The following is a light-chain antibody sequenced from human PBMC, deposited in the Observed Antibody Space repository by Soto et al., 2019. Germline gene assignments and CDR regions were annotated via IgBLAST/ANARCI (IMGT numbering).Light chain of an antibody. V-gene: IGLV2-11*01. CDR3: CSYAGSYTVV. Sequence: QSALTQPRSVSGSPGQSVTIPCTGTSSDVGGYNYVSWYQHHPGKAPKLMIYDVSKRPSGVPDRFSGSKSGNTASLTISGLQPEDEADYYCCSYAGSYTVVFGGGTKVTVL. J-gene: IGLJ3*02. CDR2: DVS. CDR1: SSDVGGYNY.